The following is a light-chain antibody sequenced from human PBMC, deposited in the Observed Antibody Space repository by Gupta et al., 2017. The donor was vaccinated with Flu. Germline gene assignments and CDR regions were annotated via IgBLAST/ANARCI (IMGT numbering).Light chain of an antibody. Sequence: DIQMTQSPSSLSASVGDRVTITCRATRSISTYLNWYQQRPGKAPKVLIYAASSLQSGVPSRFSGSGSGTDFTLTISSRQPEDFATYYCQQSYSAPRHTFGQGTKLEI. J-gene: IGKJ2*01. CDR2: AAS. CDR1: RSISTY. V-gene: IGKV1-39*01. CDR3: QQSYSAPRHT.